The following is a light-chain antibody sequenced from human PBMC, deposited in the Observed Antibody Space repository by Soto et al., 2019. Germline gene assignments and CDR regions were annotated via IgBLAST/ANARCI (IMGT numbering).Light chain of an antibody. V-gene: IGKV1-5*01. CDR1: QSISSY. Sequence: DIQMTQSPSTLSGSVGDRVTITCRASQSISSYLNWYQQKPGKAPKLLIYDASSLESGVPSRFSGSGSGTEFTLTINGLQPDDFATYYCQHYQSYLWTFGQGTKVDIK. CDR2: DAS. CDR3: QHYQSYLWT. J-gene: IGKJ1*01.